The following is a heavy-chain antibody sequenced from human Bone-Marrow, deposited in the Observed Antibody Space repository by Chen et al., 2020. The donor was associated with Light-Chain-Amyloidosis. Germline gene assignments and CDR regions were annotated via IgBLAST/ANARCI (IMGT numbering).Heavy chain of an antibody. CDR2: INADGTED. Sequence: VQLVESEGGLVQPGGSLRLSCAASGFIFTNYWMTWVRQAPGEGLEWVANINADGTEDYYMDSVKGRFTVSRDNANHLLFLQMSGLRAEDTAVYFCARRRDLDSWGQGTLVTVSS. J-gene: IGHJ4*02. V-gene: IGHV3-7*01. CDR3: ARRRDLDS. CDR1: GFIFTNYW.